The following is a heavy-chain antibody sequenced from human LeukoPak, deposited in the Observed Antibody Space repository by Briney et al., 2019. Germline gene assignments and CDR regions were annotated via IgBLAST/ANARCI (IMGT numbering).Heavy chain of an antibody. CDR2: IYTSGST. CDR1: GGSISSGSYY. CDR3: TRDRTGYSYGFSYYYGMDV. J-gene: IGHJ6*02. D-gene: IGHD5-18*01. V-gene: IGHV4-61*02. Sequence: SETLSLTCSVSGGSISSGSYYWSWVRQPAGKGLEWIGRIYTSGSTNYNPSLKRRVTISVDTSKNQFSLKLSSVTAADTAVYYCTRDRTGYSYGFSYYYGMDVWGQGTTVTVSS.